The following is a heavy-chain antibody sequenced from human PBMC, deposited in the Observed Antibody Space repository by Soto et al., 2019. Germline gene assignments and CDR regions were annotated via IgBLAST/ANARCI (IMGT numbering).Heavy chain of an antibody. CDR3: ARNTDIQVRFDY. Sequence: SGPTLVNPTETLTLTCTVSGFSVTNGKMGVSWIRQPPGTALELLGHIFSTDIQTYSTSLKSRLTISKHPSQRQVLLTMTNVDPADTRTYECARNTDIQVRFDYWGKRAHVTFAS. J-gene: IGHJ4*02. D-gene: IGHD5-12*01. CDR2: IFSTDIQ. V-gene: IGHV2-26*01. CDR1: GFSVTNGKMG.